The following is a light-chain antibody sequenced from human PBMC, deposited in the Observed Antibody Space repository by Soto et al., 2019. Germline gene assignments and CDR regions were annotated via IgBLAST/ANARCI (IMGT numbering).Light chain of an antibody. V-gene: IGKV3-15*01. CDR3: QQYKNWPPFT. J-gene: IGKJ5*01. CDR2: DTS. CDR1: QSLSSR. Sequence: DIVLTQSPDTLSVSPGERATLSCRASQSLSSRLAWYQQKPGQAPRLLIYDTSTRATDIPARFSGSGSGTEFTLTISSLQSEDFVIYYCQQYKNWPPFTFGQGTRLEIK.